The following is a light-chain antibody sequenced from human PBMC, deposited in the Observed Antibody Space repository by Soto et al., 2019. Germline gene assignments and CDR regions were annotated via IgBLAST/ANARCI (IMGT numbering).Light chain of an antibody. V-gene: IGKV1-5*01. Sequence: DLQMTGSPDDLSASVGARVTITCRASQSVSTRLAWYQQKPGKDPKVLIYDASSWAGGVPSRFTGSGSATESTLTINSLQPDEFATDDCKQYSVYWTCGQGTKGEI. J-gene: IGKJ1*01. CDR2: DAS. CDR3: KQYSVYWT. CDR1: QSVSTR.